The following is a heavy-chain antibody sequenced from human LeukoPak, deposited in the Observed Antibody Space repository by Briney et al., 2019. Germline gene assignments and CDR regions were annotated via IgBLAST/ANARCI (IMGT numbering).Heavy chain of an antibody. V-gene: IGHV4-39*07. Sequence: SETLSLTCTVSGGSISSSSYYWGWIRQPPGKGLEWIGSIYYSGSTYYNPSLKSRVTISVDTSKNQFSLKLSSVTAADTAVYYCARVIGGWLDFDDWGQGTLVSVSS. CDR2: IYYSGST. J-gene: IGHJ4*02. CDR1: GGSISSSSYY. D-gene: IGHD6-19*01. CDR3: ARVIGGWLDFDD.